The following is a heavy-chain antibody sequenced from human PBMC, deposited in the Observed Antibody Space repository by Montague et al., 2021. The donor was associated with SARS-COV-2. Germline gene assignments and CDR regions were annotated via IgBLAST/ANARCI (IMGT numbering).Heavy chain of an antibody. Sequence: SETLSLTCTVSGYSISSGYYWGWIRQPPGKGLEWIGSIYHSGSTYYNPSLKSRVTISVDTSKNQFSLKLSSVTAADTAVYYCARERRYCSGGSCYSSWFDPWGRGTLVTVSS. CDR3: ARERRYCSGGSCYSSWFDP. J-gene: IGHJ5*02. CDR2: IYHSGST. D-gene: IGHD2-15*01. V-gene: IGHV4-38-2*02. CDR1: GYSISSGYY.